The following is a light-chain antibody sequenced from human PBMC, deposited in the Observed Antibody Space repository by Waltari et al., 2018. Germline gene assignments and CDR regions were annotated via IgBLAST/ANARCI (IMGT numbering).Light chain of an antibody. J-gene: IGKJ1*01. V-gene: IGKV3-20*01. Sequence: LTQYPGTLSWSPGERATLSCWASQIISRALAWYQQTPGQAPRLLIYDVSPRASGIPDRFSGSGSGTDFSLTISRLESEDFAVYYCQHYVRLPVTFGQGTKLEFK. CDR1: QIISRA. CDR2: DVS. CDR3: QHYVRLPVT.